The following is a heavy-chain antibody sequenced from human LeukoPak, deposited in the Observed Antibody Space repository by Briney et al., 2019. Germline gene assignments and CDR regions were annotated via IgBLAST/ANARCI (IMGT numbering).Heavy chain of an antibody. CDR3: ARGNVEVAQIVIDF. V-gene: IGHV3-30*04. CDR1: GFTFNIHP. Sequence: GRSLRLSCAASGFTFNIHPMHWVRQAPGEGPEWVPVTLYDGSSTDYADSVKGRFTMSRDNAKNTLYLQMNSLRPEDTGIYFCARGNVEVAQIVIDFWGQGTLVTVS. J-gene: IGHJ4*02. CDR2: TLYDGSST. D-gene: IGHD6-19*01.